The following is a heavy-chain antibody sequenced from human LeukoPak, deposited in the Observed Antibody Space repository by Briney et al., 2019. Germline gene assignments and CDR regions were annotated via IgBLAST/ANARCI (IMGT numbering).Heavy chain of an antibody. V-gene: IGHV3-30*02. J-gene: IGHJ5*02. CDR1: GFTFSSYG. CDR3: ARPYFLHSWFDP. CDR2: IRYDGSNK. Sequence: PGGSLRLSCAASGFTFSSYGMHWVRQAPGKGLEWVAFIRYDGSNKYYADSAKGRFTISRDNSKNTLYLQMNSLRAEDTAVYYCARPYFLHSWFDPWGQGTLVTVSS. D-gene: IGHD2/OR15-2a*01.